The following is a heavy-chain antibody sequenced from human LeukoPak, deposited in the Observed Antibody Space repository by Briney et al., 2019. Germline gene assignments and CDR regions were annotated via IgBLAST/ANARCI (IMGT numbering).Heavy chain of an antibody. CDR1: GGSISSDSYS. V-gene: IGHV4-39*01. CDR3: ARRTRGGGEPYYYYYMDV. CDR2: IFYSGST. Sequence: SETLSLTCTVSGGSISSDSYSWGWIRQPPGRGLAWLGNIFYSGSTYYNPSLKSRVTISVDTSNNQFSLKLSSVTAADTAVYYCARRTRGGGEPYYYYYMDVWGKGTTVTVSS. J-gene: IGHJ6*03. D-gene: IGHD3-10*01.